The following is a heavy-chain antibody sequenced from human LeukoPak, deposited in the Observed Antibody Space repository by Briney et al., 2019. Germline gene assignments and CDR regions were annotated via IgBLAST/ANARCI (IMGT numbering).Heavy chain of an antibody. CDR1: GGSISRSTYS. J-gene: IGHJ5*02. Sequence: SETLSLTCTVSGGSISRSTYSGGWIRQPPGRGLEWIASVDYSGITYYSPSLKSRVTISVDTSKNQFSLKLRSVTAADTAVYYCARKKNYDILTGGVPGWFDPWGQGILVTVSS. CDR2: VDYSGIT. V-gene: IGHV4-39*07. CDR3: ARKKNYDILTGGVPGWFDP. D-gene: IGHD3-9*01.